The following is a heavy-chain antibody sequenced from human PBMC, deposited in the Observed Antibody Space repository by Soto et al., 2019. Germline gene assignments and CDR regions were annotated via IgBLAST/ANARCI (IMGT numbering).Heavy chain of an antibody. J-gene: IGHJ6*02. CDR3: TTGGFSRYFDWPDYYYGMDV. CDR1: GFTFSNAW. D-gene: IGHD3-9*01. V-gene: IGHV3-15*01. Sequence: LRLSCAASGFTFSNAWMSWVRQAPGKGLEWVGRIKSKTDGGTTDYAAPVKGRFTISRDDSKNTLYLQMNSLKTEDTAVYYCTTGGFSRYFDWPDYYYGMDVWGQGTTVTISS. CDR2: IKSKTDGGTT.